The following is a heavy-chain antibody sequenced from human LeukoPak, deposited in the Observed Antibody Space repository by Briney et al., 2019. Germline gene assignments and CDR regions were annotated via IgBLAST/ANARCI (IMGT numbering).Heavy chain of an antibody. CDR3: ARFPEGTWSIDF. V-gene: IGHV3-21*01. J-gene: IGHJ4*02. Sequence: PGGSLRLSCAASGFTLSSYSMNWVRQAPGKGLEWVSSISSSSGYVFYADSMKGRFTVSRDNSKNSLYLQMNTLRAEDTAVYYCARFPEGTWSIDFWGQGTLVSVSS. D-gene: IGHD1-1*01. CDR1: GFTLSSYS. CDR2: ISSSSGYV.